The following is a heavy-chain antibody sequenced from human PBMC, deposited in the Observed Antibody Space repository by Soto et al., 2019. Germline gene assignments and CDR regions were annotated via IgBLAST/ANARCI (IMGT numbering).Heavy chain of an antibody. CDR1: VFTFSIYG. CDR3: GKDTLDCSGGDCPLYYYYGMDV. D-gene: IGHD2-15*01. V-gene: IGHV3-30*18. Sequence: WGALLVSCAASVFTFSIYGMHWVRQAPGKGLASPQVISHDGTNKYLADSVKGRLTLSRDNSRNTLSLEINNLRPEDTAVYYCGKDTLDCSGGDCPLYYYYGMDVWGQGTTVTVSS. CDR2: ISHDGTNK. J-gene: IGHJ6*01.